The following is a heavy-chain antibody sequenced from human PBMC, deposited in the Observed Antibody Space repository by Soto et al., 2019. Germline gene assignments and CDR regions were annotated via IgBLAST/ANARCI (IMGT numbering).Heavy chain of an antibody. CDR2: ISANNDHT. CDR1: GYTLNTYG. V-gene: IGHV1-18*01. J-gene: IGHJ4*02. CDR3: ARGTYFDY. Sequence: QVQLVQSGAEVKKPGASVKVSCKASGYTLNTYGITWVRQAPGQGLEWMGWISANNDHTNYPQKLQGRVTLTTDTSPSTAYMELRRLTSDDPAVYYCARGTYFDYWGQGTLGTVSA.